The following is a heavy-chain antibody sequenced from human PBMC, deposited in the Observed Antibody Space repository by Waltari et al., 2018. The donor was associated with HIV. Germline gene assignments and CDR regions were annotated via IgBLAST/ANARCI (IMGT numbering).Heavy chain of an antibody. D-gene: IGHD6-19*01. CDR1: GGTFNSYA. V-gene: IGHV1-69*01. CDR2: IIPIFGTS. J-gene: IGHJ2*01. CDR3: ARDNRYSSAYYWYFDL. Sequence: QVQLVQSGAEVKKPGSSVKVSCKASGGTFNSYAINWVRQAPGQGLEWMGGIIPIFGTSNYAQKFQGRVTITADESTSTAYMELRSLRSEDTAVYYCARDNRYSSAYYWYFDLWGRGTLVTVSS.